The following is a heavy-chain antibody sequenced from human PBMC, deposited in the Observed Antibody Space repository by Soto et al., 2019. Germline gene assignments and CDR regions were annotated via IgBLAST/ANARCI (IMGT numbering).Heavy chain of an antibody. Sequence: GGSLRLSCAASGFTFSSYAMTWVRQAPGKGLEWVSAISGSGAYTYYANSVKGRFTISRDNSKNTLYLQLNSLRAEDTAVYYCAKYGCSSTACQCDYWGQGTLVTV. J-gene: IGHJ4*02. V-gene: IGHV3-23*01. CDR2: ISGSGAYT. D-gene: IGHD2-2*01. CDR1: GFTFSSYA. CDR3: AKYGCSSTACQCDY.